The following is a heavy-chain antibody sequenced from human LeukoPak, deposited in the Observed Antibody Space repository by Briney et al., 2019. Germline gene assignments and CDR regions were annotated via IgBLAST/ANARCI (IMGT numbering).Heavy chain of an antibody. J-gene: IGHJ5*02. CDR3: ARGDYYGSPKTVAA. Sequence: GASVKVSCKASGYTFTDYYMHWVRQAPGQGLEWMGWINPHSGGTDHAQKFQGRVTMTRDTSISTAYMELSSLRSEDTAVYYCARGDYYGSPKTVAAWGQGTLVTDSS. D-gene: IGHD3-10*01. CDR2: INPHSGGT. V-gene: IGHV1-2*02. CDR1: GYTFTDYY.